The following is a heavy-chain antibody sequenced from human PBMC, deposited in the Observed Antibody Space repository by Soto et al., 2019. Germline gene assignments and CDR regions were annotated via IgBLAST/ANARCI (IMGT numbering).Heavy chain of an antibody. J-gene: IGHJ4*02. CDR3: ARVSREYSSSWYFDY. CDR2: IYSGGST. Sequence: EVQLVESGGGLVQPGGSLRLSCAASGFTVTSNYMSWVRQAPGKGLEWVSVIYSGGSTYYADSVKGRFTISRHNSKNTLYLQMNSLRAEDTAVYYYARVSREYSSSWYFDYWGQGTLVTVSS. V-gene: IGHV3-53*04. D-gene: IGHD6-13*01. CDR1: GFTVTSNY.